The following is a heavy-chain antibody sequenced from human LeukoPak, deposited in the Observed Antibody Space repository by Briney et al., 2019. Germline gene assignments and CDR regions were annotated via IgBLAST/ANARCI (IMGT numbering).Heavy chain of an antibody. CDR3: ARDTGGNSPYYFDY. D-gene: IGHD4-23*01. CDR2: ICYSGST. CDR1: GGSISSYY. J-gene: IGHJ4*02. Sequence: PSETLSLTCTVSGGSISSYYWSWIRQPPGKGLEWIGYICYSGSTNYNPSLKSRVTISVDTSKNQFSLKLSSVTAADTAVYYCARDTGGNSPYYFDYWGQGTLVTVSS. V-gene: IGHV4-59*01.